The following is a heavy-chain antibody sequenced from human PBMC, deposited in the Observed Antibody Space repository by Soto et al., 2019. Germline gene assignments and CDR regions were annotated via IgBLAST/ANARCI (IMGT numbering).Heavy chain of an antibody. J-gene: IGHJ3*02. CDR3: AREDGGNSPDAFDI. CDR1: GFTFSSYA. D-gene: IGHD2-21*02. CDR2: ISYDGSNK. Sequence: QVQLVESGGGVVQPGRSLRLSCAASGFTFSSYAMHWVRQAPGKGLEWVAVISYDGSNKYYADSVKGRFTISRDNSKNTLYLQRNSLRAEDTAVYYCAREDGGNSPDAFDIWGQGTMVTVSS. V-gene: IGHV3-30-3*01.